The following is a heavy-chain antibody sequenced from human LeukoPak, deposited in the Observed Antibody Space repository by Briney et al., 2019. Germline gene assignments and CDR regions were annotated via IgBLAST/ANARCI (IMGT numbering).Heavy chain of an antibody. Sequence: SETLSLTCTVSGGSISSSSYYWGWIRQPPGKGLEWIGSIYYSGSTYYNPSLKSRVTISVDTSKNQFSLKLSSVTAADTAVHYCAGGSSSWYVENHWGQGTLVTVSS. V-gene: IGHV4-39*01. CDR2: IYYSGST. D-gene: IGHD6-13*01. CDR1: GGSISSSSYY. J-gene: IGHJ5*02. CDR3: AGGSSSWYVENH.